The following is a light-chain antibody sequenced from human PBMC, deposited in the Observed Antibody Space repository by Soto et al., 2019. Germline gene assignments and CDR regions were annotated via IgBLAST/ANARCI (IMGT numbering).Light chain of an antibody. J-gene: IGLJ1*01. CDR2: DVS. Sequence: QSALTQPASMSGSPGQSITISCTGTSSDVGAFNRVCWYQQHPGKAPRLIIFDVSSRPSGISDRFSGSKSGNTASLTISGLQAEDEADYYCTSYPPTPTDVFGTGTKLTVL. V-gene: IGLV2-14*03. CDR1: SSDVGAFNR. CDR3: TSYPPTPTDV.